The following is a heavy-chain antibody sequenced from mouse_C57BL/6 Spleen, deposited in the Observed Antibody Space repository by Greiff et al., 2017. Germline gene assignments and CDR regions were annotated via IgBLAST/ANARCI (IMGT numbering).Heavy chain of an antibody. Sequence: QVQLQQPGAELVKPGASVKVSCKASGYTFTSYWMHWVKQRPGQGLEWIGRINPSDSDTNYNQKFKGKATLTVDKSSSSAYMQLSSLTSEDSAVYYCAICGNYYAMDYWGQGISVTVSS. CDR1: GYTFTSYW. J-gene: IGHJ4*01. V-gene: IGHV1-74*01. CDR2: INPSDSDT. D-gene: IGHD4-1*01. CDR3: AICGNYYAMDY.